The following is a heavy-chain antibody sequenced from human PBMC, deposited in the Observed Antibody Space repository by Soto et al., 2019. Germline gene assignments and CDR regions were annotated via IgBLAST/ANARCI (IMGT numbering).Heavy chain of an antibody. D-gene: IGHD3-9*01. CDR3: ARLEGLATISYHFDY. Sequence: QLQLQESGPGLVKPSETLSLTCSVSGDSINSDNYYWGWIRQPPGKGLEWIGSIYYRGNTYYNPSLTTRVTISLDKSKSQFSLKLNSVTAADSAVYFCARLEGLATISYHFDYWGQGTLVTVSS. J-gene: IGHJ4*02. CDR2: IYYRGNT. CDR1: GDSINSDNYY. V-gene: IGHV4-39*01.